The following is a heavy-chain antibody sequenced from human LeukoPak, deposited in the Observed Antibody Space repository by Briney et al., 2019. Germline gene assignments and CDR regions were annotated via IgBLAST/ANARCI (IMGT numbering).Heavy chain of an antibody. CDR2: IIPIFGTA. D-gene: IGHD5-18*01. CDR3: ARGREQLWSPYDY. J-gene: IGHJ4*02. V-gene: IGHV1-69*05. CDR1: GGTFSSYA. Sequence: ASVKVSCKASGGTFSSYAISWVRQAPGQGLEWMGRIIPIFGTANYARKFQGRVTITTDESTSTAYMELSSLRSEDTAVYYCARGREQLWSPYDYWGQGTLVTVSS.